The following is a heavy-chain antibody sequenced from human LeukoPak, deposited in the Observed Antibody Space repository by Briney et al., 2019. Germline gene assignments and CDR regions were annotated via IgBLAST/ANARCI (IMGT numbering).Heavy chain of an antibody. CDR2: IGSSSSPI. CDR1: GLTFSDYS. V-gene: IGHV3-48*02. D-gene: IGHD6-13*01. CDR3: AREISGILGFDY. Sequence: GGSLRLSCVVSGLTFSDYSMNWVRRAPGKGLEWVSYIGSSSSPIYYSDSVKGRFTISRDNAKNSLFLEMNSLRDEDTAVYYRAREISGILGFDYWGRGTLVTVSS. J-gene: IGHJ4*02.